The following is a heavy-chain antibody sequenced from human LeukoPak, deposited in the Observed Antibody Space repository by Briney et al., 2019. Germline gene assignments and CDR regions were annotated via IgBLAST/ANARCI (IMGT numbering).Heavy chain of an antibody. CDR3: ARGSSGSYGRGL. V-gene: IGHV1-69*05. J-gene: IGHJ4*02. Sequence: EASVKVSCKASGGTFSSYAISWVRQPPGQGLEWMGRIIPIFGTATYAQQFQRRVTITTDESTSTAYMELGSLRCEGTAVYYCARGSSGSYGRGLWGQGTLVTVSS. CDR1: GGTFSSYA. CDR2: IIPIFGTA. D-gene: IGHD1-26*01.